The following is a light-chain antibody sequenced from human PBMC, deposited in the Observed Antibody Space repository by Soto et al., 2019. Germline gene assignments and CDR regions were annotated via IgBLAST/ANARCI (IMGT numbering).Light chain of an antibody. CDR1: QSISSY. CDR3: QQIYSTPST. J-gene: IGKJ2*01. Sequence: DIQMTQSPSSLSASVGDRVTITCRASQSISSYLNWYQQKPGKAPKLLIYAASSLQSGVPSRFSGSGSGTDFTLTISILQPEDFATYYCQQIYSTPSTFGQGTKLEIK. CDR2: AAS. V-gene: IGKV1-39*01.